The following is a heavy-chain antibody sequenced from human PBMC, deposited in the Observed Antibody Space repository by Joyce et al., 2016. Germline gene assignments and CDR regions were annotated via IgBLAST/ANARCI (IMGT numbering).Heavy chain of an antibody. V-gene: IGHV4-4*02. CDR1: GGSINSSDW. Sequence: QVQLQESGPGLVRPSGTLSLTCAVSGGSINSSDWWAWLRQPPGKGRECIGEIYYSATISYNPSRTTNYNPSLKSRVTMSIDKSKNQFSLKLNSVTAADTALYYCARDGWFKGFDYWGQGILVAVSS. D-gene: IGHD6-19*01. CDR3: ARDGWFKGFDY. CDR2: IYYSATISYNPSRTT. J-gene: IGHJ4*02.